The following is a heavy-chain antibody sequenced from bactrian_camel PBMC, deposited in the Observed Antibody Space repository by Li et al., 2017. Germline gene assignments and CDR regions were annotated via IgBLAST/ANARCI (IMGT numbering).Heavy chain of an antibody. J-gene: IGHJ6*01. CDR1: TSTVGTLH. V-gene: IGHV3S55*01. Sequence: HVQLVESGGGLVQPGGSLRLSCVVSTSTVGTLHMGWYRQVPGKGREAVAGIDSDGRTLYEDSFKGRFTISEDNAKNILFLQMTNLEPEDTAMYICAASEGGHCWSTEIGPFGFWGQGTQVTVS. CDR3: AASEGGHCWSTEIGPFGF. D-gene: IGHD1*01. CDR2: IDSDGRT.